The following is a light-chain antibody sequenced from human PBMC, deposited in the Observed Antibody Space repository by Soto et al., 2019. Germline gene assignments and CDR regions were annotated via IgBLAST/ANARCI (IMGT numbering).Light chain of an antibody. CDR1: SSNIGAGYD. CDR3: QSYDSSLSGWV. J-gene: IGLJ3*02. V-gene: IGLV1-40*01. Sequence: QSVLTQPRSVSGAPGQRVTISCTGSSSNIGAGYDVHWYQQLPGTAPKLLIYGNSNRPSGVPDRFSGSKSGTSASLAITGLQAEDEADYYCQSYDSSLSGWVFGGGTQLTV. CDR2: GNS.